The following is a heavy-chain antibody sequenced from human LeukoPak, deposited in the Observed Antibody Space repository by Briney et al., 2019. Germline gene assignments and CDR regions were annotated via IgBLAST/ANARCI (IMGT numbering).Heavy chain of an antibody. V-gene: IGHV4-59*02. J-gene: IGHJ5*02. CDR3: ARGGNLFDP. CDR1: GGSVSSYY. Sequence: SETLSLTCTVSGGSVSSYYWSWIRQPPGKEPEWIAYIYHSGSTSYNPSLKSRVPISLDTSKNQFSLKLSSVTAADTAVYYCARGGNLFDPWGQGTLVTVSS. CDR2: IYHSGST.